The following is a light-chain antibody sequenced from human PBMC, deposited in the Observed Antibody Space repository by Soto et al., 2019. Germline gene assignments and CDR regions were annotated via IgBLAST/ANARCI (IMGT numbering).Light chain of an antibody. J-gene: IGLJ2*01. CDR1: DIGSKG. Sequence: SYELTQPPSVSVDPRKTAGISCGGNDIGSKGIHWYQQKPGQAPVLVIYSDADLPPVIPERFSGSNSANLATLTITRVEAGDEADYYCQVWDSGSSHVVFGGGTKLTVL. CDR3: QVWDSGSSHVV. CDR2: SDA. V-gene: IGLV3-21*04.